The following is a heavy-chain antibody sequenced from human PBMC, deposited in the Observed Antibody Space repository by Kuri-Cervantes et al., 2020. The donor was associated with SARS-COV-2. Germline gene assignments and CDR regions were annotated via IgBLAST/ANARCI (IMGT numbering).Heavy chain of an antibody. V-gene: IGHV1-2*02. CDR2: INPNSGGT. Sequence: ASVKVSCKASGVNLSSYAIAWVRQAPRQGLEWMGWINPNSGGTNYAQKFQGRVTMTRDTSISTAYMELSRLRSDDTAVYYCARPPADYYYMDVWGKGTTVTVSS. CDR3: ARPPADYYYMDV. CDR1: GVNLSSYA. J-gene: IGHJ6*03.